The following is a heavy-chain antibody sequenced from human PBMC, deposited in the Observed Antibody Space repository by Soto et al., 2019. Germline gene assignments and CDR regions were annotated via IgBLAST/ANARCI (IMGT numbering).Heavy chain of an antibody. CDR2: ISAYNGNT. CDR3: ARDLRVNYYGSGSPGY. V-gene: IGHV1-18*01. CDR1: GYTFTSYG. Sequence: QVQLVQSGAEVKKPGASVKVSCKASGYTFTSYGISWVRQAPGQGLERMGWISAYNGNTNYAQKIQGRVTMTTDTSTSTAYMELRSLRSDDTAVYYCARDLRVNYYGSGSPGYWGQGTLATVSS. J-gene: IGHJ4*02. D-gene: IGHD3-10*01.